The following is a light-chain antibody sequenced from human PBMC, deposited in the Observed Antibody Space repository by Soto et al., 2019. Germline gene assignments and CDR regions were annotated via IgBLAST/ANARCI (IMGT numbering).Light chain of an antibody. J-gene: IGKJ4*01. CDR1: QDIYNF. CDR3: QQSDSLPPT. CDR2: DAI. Sequence: DIQMTQSPSSLSASVGDRVTITCQASQDIYNFLHWYEQRPGKAPKLLIYDAIKLDTGVPSRFSGSGSGTHFTFTISSLQPEDIATYFCQQSDSLPPTFGGGTKVEI. V-gene: IGKV1-33*01.